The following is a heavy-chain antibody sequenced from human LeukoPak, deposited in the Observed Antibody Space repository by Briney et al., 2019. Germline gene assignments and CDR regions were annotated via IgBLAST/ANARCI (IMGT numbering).Heavy chain of an antibody. CDR3: ARDSDSYYYDSSGYFDY. CDR1: GFTFDDYA. J-gene: IGHJ4*02. V-gene: IGHV3-9*01. D-gene: IGHD3-22*01. CDR2: ISWNSGSI. Sequence: GGSLRLSCIASGFTFDDYAMHWVRQAPGKGLEWVSGISWNSGSIGYADSVKGRFTISRDNAKNSLYLQMNSLRAEDTAVYYCARDSDSYYYDSSGYFDYWGQGTLVTVSS.